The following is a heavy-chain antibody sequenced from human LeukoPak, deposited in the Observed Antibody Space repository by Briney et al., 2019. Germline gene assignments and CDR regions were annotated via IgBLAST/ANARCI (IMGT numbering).Heavy chain of an antibody. CDR2: MSSGGTYI. D-gene: IGHD2-15*01. CDR1: GFTFSNHA. CDR3: ARDRPTGASRVFVVQ. J-gene: IGHJ4*02. Sequence: GGSLRLSCTASGFTFSNHAMTWVRQAPGKGLEWVSSMSSGGTYIYYADSVRGRFTISRDDAKNSLYLVMNSLRAEDTATYYCARDRPTGASRVFVVQWGQGTLVTVSS. V-gene: IGHV3-21*01.